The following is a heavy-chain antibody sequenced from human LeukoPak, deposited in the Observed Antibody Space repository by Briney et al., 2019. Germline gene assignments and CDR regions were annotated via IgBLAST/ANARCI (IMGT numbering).Heavy chain of an antibody. Sequence: SETLSLTCTVSGGSISSYYWSWIRQPPGKGLEWIGYIYYSGSTNYNPSLKSRVTISVDTSKNQFSLKLSSVTAADTAVYYCASLKLAGGSFGNWGQGTLVTVSS. CDR3: ASLKLAGGSFGN. CDR1: GGSISSYY. V-gene: IGHV4-59*01. CDR2: IYYSGST. D-gene: IGHD3-16*01. J-gene: IGHJ4*02.